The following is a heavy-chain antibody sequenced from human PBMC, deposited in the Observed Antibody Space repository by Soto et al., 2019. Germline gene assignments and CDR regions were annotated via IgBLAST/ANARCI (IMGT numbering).Heavy chain of an antibody. CDR1: GGSFSGYY. J-gene: IGHJ4*02. V-gene: IGHV4-34*01. CDR2: INHSGRT. CDR3: ARRTSGLRFLGWLSMSLYYFDY. D-gene: IGHD3-3*01. Sequence: QVQLQQWGAGLLKPSETLSLTCAVYGGSFSGYYWSWIRQPPGKGLEWIGEINHSGRTNYNPSLKSRVTITVDPPKNQVALKLSSVTAADTAVYYCARRTSGLRFLGWLSMSLYYFDYWGQGTLVTVSS.